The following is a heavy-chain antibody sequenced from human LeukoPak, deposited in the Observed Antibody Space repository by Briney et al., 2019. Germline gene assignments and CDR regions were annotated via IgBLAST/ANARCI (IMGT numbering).Heavy chain of an antibody. D-gene: IGHD2-15*01. J-gene: IGHJ4*02. Sequence: GRSLRLSCAASGFTFSTYAMSWVRQAPGKGLEWVSAITGSGDNTYYADSVKGRFTISRDNSKNTLYLQMNSLRAEDTAVYYCADFAATGSGYWGQGTLVTVSS. CDR3: ADFAATGSGY. CDR2: ITGSGDNT. V-gene: IGHV3-23*01. CDR1: GFTFSTYA.